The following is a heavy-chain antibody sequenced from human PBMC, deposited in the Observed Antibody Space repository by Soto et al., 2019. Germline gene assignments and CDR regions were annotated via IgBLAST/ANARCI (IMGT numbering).Heavy chain of an antibody. CDR3: ARLSGSYNDRYFDY. D-gene: IGHD1-26*01. J-gene: IGHJ4*02. CDR1: SGSTSSSSYQ. V-gene: IGHV4-39*01. Sequence: QLQLQESGPGLVKPSETLSLTCTVSSGSTSSSSYQWVWIRQPPGKGLEWIGNVYYNGNTYYNPSLKSRLTISVDTSNNQFSLKVKSVTAADTAVYYCARLSGSYNDRYFDYWGQGTLVTVSS. CDR2: VYYNGNT.